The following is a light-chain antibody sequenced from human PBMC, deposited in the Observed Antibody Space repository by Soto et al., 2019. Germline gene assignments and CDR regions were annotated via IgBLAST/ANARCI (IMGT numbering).Light chain of an antibody. CDR2: DVS. CDR3: SSFTTSSTRV. J-gene: IGLJ1*01. Sequence: QSVLTQPASVSGPPGQSITISCTGTSSDVGAYNYVAWYQQHPGKAPQLMIYDVSSRPSGVSYRFSGSKSGNTASLTISGLQAEDEADYCCSSFTTSSTRVFGTGTKVTVL. V-gene: IGLV2-14*03. CDR1: SSDVGAYNY.